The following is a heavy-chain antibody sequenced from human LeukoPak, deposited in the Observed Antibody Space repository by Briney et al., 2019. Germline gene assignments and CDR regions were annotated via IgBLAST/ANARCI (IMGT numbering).Heavy chain of an antibody. J-gene: IGHJ3*02. CDR3: ARAVSFDI. V-gene: IGHV4-30-2*01. CDR2: IYHSGST. Sequence: PSETLSLTCAVSGGSISSGGYSWSWIRQPPGKGLEWIGYIYHSGSTYYNPSHKSRVTISVDRSKNQFSLKLSSVTAADTAVYYCARAVSFDIWGQGTMVTVSS. CDR1: GGSISSGGYS.